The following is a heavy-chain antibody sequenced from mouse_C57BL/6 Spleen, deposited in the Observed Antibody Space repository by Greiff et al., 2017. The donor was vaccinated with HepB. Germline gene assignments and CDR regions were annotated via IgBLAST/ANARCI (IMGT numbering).Heavy chain of an antibody. CDR2: IYPGSGNT. Sequence: QVQLQQSGAELVRPGASVKLSCKASGYTFTDYYINWVKQRPGQGLEWIARIYPGSGNTYYNEKFKGMATLTAEKSSSTAYMQLSSLTSEDSAVYFCARRGSSYGFAYWGQGTLVTVSA. V-gene: IGHV1-76*01. D-gene: IGHD1-1*01. CDR1: GYTFTDYY. J-gene: IGHJ3*01. CDR3: ARRGSSYGFAY.